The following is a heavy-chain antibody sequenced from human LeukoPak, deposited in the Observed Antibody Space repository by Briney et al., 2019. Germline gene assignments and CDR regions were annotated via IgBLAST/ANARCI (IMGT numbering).Heavy chain of an antibody. J-gene: IGHJ4*02. V-gene: IGHV3-23*01. Sequence: PGGPLRLSCAASGFTFSSYAMSWVRQAPGKGLEGVSAISGSGGSTYYADSVKGRFTISRDNSKNTLYLQMNSLRAEDTAVYYCALRRAGSGFDYWGQGTLVTVSS. CDR2: ISGSGGST. D-gene: IGHD1-14*01. CDR3: ALRRAGSGFDY. CDR1: GFTFSSYA.